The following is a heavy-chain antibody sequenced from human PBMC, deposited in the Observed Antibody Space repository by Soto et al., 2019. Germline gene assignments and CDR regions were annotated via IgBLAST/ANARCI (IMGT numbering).Heavy chain of an antibody. CDR2: FEPEDGET. V-gene: IGHV1-24*01. CDR3: AITQQLVSACYFDY. J-gene: IGHJ4*02. D-gene: IGHD6-13*01. Sequence: ASVKVSCKVSGYTLTELSMHWVRQAPGKGLEWMGGFEPEDGETIYAKKFQGRVTMTEDTSTDTAYMELSSLRSEDTAVYYCAITQQLVSACYFDYWGQGTLVTVSS. CDR1: GYTLTELS.